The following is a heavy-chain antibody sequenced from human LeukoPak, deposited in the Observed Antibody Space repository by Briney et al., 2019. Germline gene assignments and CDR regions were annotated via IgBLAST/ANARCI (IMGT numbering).Heavy chain of an antibody. Sequence: SETLSLTCAVYGGSLSGYHWSWIRQSPGQGLEWIGEIEQSGSTKNNPSLKSRVTMSRDTSKKQFSLKLRSLTAADTAVYFCARSQAEWAAPGFDNWGQGTMVTVSS. V-gene: IGHV4-34*01. D-gene: IGHD1-26*01. J-gene: IGHJ3*02. CDR1: GGSLSGYH. CDR3: ARSQAEWAAPGFDN. CDR2: IEQSGST.